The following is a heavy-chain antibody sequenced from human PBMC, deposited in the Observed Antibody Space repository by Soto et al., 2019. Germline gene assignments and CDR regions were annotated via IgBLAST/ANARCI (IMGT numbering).Heavy chain of an antibody. Sequence: PGGSLRLSCAASGFTFSSYWMSWVRQAPGKGLEWVANIKQDGSEKYYVDSVKGRFTISRDNAKSSLYLQMNSLRAEDSDVYYCARLRDSSGLDAFDIWGQGTMVTVSS. J-gene: IGHJ3*02. CDR1: GFTFSSYW. CDR3: ARLRDSSGLDAFDI. V-gene: IGHV3-7*04. CDR2: IKQDGSEK. D-gene: IGHD3-22*01.